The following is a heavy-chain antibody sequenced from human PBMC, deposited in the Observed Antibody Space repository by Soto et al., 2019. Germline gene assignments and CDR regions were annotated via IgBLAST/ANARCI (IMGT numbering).Heavy chain of an antibody. CDR2: IYWDDDK. Sequence: QITLKESGPTLVKPTQTLTLTCTFSGFSLSTSGVGVGWIRQPPGKALEWLALIYWDDDKRYSPSLKSSLTITKDTSKNQVVLTMTNMDPGDTATYYCAHHSGYSSGWYGGGGYYYGMDVWGQGTTVTVSS. V-gene: IGHV2-5*02. D-gene: IGHD6-19*01. CDR1: GFSLSTSGVG. J-gene: IGHJ6*02. CDR3: AHHSGYSSGWYGGGGYYYGMDV.